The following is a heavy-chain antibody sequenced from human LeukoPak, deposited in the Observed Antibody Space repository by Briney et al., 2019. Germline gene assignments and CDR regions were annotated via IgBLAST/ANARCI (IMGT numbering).Heavy chain of an antibody. V-gene: IGHV4-31*03. D-gene: IGHD2-15*01. CDR2: IYYSGST. Sequence: SETLSLTCTVSGGSISSGGYYWSWIRQHPGKGLEWIGYIYYSGSTYYNPSLKSRVTISVDTSKNQFSLKLSSVTAADTAVYYCARGINSPISGGSCFDPWGQGTLVTVSS. J-gene: IGHJ5*02. CDR3: ARGINSPISGGSCFDP. CDR1: GGSISSGGYY.